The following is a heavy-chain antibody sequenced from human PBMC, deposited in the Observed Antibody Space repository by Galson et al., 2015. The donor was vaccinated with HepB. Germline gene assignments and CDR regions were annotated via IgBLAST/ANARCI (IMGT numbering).Heavy chain of an antibody. Sequence: SVKVSCKASGGTFSSYAISWVRQAPGQGLEWMGGIIPIFGTANYAQKFQGRVTITADESTSTAYMELSSLRSEDTAVYYCARDRALIAAKQSNYYYYYMDVWGKGTTVTVSS. CDR1: GGTFSSYA. CDR2: IIPIFGTA. J-gene: IGHJ6*03. CDR3: ARDRALIAAKQSNYYYYYMDV. V-gene: IGHV1-69*13. D-gene: IGHD6-13*01.